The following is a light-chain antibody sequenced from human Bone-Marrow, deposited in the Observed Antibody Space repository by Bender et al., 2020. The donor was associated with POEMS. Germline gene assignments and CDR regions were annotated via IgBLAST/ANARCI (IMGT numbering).Light chain of an antibody. CDR3: ATWDDSLNGWV. CDR2: NNS. CDR1: SSKFGSYP. Sequence: QSVLTQPPSASGTPGQRVTISCSGSSSKFGSYPVNWYQQLPGPAPKLVIFNNSQRPSAVPDRFSGSNSGTSASLAISGLLSDDEADFYCATWDDSLNGWVFGGGTKLTVL. J-gene: IGLJ3*02. V-gene: IGLV1-44*01.